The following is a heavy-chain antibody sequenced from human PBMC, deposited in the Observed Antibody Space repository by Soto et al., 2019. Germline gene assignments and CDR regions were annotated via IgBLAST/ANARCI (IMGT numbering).Heavy chain of an antibody. CDR2: ISGSGGST. CDR1: GFTFSSYA. D-gene: IGHD6-13*01. Sequence: LRLSCAASGFTFSSYAMSWVRQAPGKGLEWVSAISGSGGSTYYADSVKGRFTISRDNSKNTLYLQMNSLRAEDTAVYYCAKCLRIAAAGRRKTTYYFDYWGQGTLVTVSS. J-gene: IGHJ4*02. V-gene: IGHV3-23*01. CDR3: AKCLRIAAAGRRKTTYYFDY.